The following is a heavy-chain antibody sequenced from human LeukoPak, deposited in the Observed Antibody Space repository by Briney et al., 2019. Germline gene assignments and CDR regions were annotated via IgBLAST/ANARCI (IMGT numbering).Heavy chain of an antibody. J-gene: IGHJ6*02. CDR2: IYYSGST. D-gene: IGHD3-10*01. CDR1: GGSISSSSYY. Sequence: PSETLSLTCTVSGGSISSSSYYWGWIRQPPGKGLEWIGYIYYSGSTNYNPSLKSRVTISVDTSKNQFSLKLSSVTAADTAVYYCARGPHPHYYGSGPPGVWGQGTTVTVSS. CDR3: ARGPHPHYYGSGPPGV. V-gene: IGHV4-61*05.